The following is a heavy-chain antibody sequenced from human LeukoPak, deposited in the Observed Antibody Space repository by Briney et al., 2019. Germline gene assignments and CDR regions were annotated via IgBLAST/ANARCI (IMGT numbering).Heavy chain of an antibody. V-gene: IGHV3-23*01. CDR1: GLAFSSYA. CDR2: ISVASNT. D-gene: IGHD3-3*01. Sequence: GGSLRLSCAASGLAFSSYAMSWVRQAPGKGLEWVSTISVASNTFYADSVKGRFTISRDNSRNTVYLQMTSLRADDAAVYYCADYGVSGVRNNFYWGQGTLVTVSS. J-gene: IGHJ4*02. CDR3: ADYGVSGVRNNFY.